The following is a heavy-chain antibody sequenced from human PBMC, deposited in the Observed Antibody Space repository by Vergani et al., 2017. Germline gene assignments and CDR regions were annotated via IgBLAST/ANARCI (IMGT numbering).Heavy chain of an antibody. Sequence: QVQLVESVGGVFQPGRSLRLSCAVSGFTFSTSGMHCVRQAPGKGLEWVAHVSYDGSDKYYGDSVKGRFTISKDNSKSTVYLQMNSLRAEDTAVYFCATEYMGYCNDTNCYKFDYWGQGTLVTVSS. CDR3: ATEYMGYCNDTNCYKFDY. CDR2: VSYDGSDK. V-gene: IGHV3-30*03. D-gene: IGHD2-2*02. CDR1: GFTFSTSG. J-gene: IGHJ4*02.